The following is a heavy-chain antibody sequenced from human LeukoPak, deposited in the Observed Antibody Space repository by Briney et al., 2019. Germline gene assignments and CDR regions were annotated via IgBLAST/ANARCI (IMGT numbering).Heavy chain of an antibody. D-gene: IGHD2-2*01. V-gene: IGHV4-39*07. CDR2: IYYSGST. Sequence: SETLSLTCTVSGGSISSSSYYWGWIRQPPGKGLEWIGSIYYSGSTYYNPSLKSRVTISVDTSKNQFSLKLSSVTAADTAVYYCASTIYCSSTSCYRPERLANNWFDPWGQGTLVTVSS. CDR3: ASTIYCSSTSCYRPERLANNWFDP. CDR1: GGSISSSSYY. J-gene: IGHJ5*02.